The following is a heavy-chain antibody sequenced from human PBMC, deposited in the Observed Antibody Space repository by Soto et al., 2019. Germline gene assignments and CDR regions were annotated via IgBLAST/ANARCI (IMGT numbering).Heavy chain of an antibody. J-gene: IGHJ4*02. CDR2: INHSGST. V-gene: IGHV4-34*01. CDR3: ARGPATIDY. Sequence: PSETLSLTXAVYGGSFSGYYWGWIRQPPGKGLEWIGEINHSGSTNYNPSLKSRVTISVDTSKNQFSLKLSSVTAADTAVYYCARGPATIDYWGQGTLVTVSS. CDR1: GGSFSGYY.